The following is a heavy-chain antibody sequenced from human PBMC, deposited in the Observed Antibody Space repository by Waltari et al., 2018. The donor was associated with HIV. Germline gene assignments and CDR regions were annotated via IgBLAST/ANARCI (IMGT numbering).Heavy chain of an antibody. J-gene: IGHJ4*02. Sequence: EVLLVESGGGLVKPGGTLRLSCAASGFIFPNFWMTWVRQVPGKGLEWVGRIKSKSVGATTDYAAIVRGRFTVSRDDSKNTLFLQMNNLKIEDTGIYYCTVPRSGSSGFFYWGQGILVTVSS. CDR1: GFIFPNFW. D-gene: IGHD3-22*01. V-gene: IGHV3-15*01. CDR3: TVPRSGSSGFFY. CDR2: IKSKSVGATT.